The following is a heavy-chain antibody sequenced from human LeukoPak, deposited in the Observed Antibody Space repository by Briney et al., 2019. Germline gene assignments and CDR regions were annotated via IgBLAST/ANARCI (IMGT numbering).Heavy chain of an antibody. CDR3: ARVEIWFGELLVYYFDY. V-gene: IGHV1-18*01. CDR1: GYTFTSYG. D-gene: IGHD3-10*01. J-gene: IGHJ4*02. Sequence: GASVKVSRKASGYTFTSYGISWVRQAPGQGLEWMGWISAYNGNTNYAQKLQGRVTMTTDTSTSTAYMELRSLRSDDTAVYYCARVEIWFGELLVYYFDYWGQGTLVTVSS. CDR2: ISAYNGNT.